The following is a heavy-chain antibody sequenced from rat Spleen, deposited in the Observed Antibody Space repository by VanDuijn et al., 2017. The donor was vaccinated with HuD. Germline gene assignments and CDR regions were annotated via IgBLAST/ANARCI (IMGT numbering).Heavy chain of an antibody. V-gene: IGHV2-63*01. CDR1: GFSLTSDG. CDR3: TRGGGFDY. J-gene: IGHJ2*01. CDR2: IWGDGDT. Sequence: QVQLKESGPGLMQPSQTLSLTCTVSGFSLTSDGVRWVRQPPGKGLEWMGGIWGDGDTAYNSALKSRLSISRDTSKNQVFLKMNSLQTDDTGTYYCTRGGGFDYWGQGVMVTVSS. D-gene: IGHD1-11*01.